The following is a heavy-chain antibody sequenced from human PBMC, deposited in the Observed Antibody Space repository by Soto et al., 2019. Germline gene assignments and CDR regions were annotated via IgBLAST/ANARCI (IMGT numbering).Heavy chain of an antibody. CDR3: ARALWVPRPPSQYDYYGMDV. V-gene: IGHV1-8*01. CDR1: GYTFTSYD. D-gene: IGHD3-16*01. J-gene: IGHJ6*02. Sequence: QVQLVQSGAEVKKPGASVKVSCKASGYTFTSYDINWVRQAPGQGLEWMGWMNPNSGNTGYAQNFEGRVTMTRDTSISTAYMELSSLRSEDAAMYYCARALWVPRPPSQYDYYGMDVWGQGTTVTVSS. CDR2: MNPNSGNT.